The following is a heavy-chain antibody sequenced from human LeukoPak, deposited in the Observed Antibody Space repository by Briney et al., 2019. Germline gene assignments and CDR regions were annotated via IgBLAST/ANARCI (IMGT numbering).Heavy chain of an antibody. Sequence: ASVKLSCKACGYTFTAYYMHWERQAPGQGVEWMGWINPNTGDTNYAQKFQGRVTMTRDTSISTAYMVLSRLRSNDTAVYYCARAPGDRRIIGLWGRGTLVTVSS. J-gene: IGHJ2*01. D-gene: IGHD3-10*01. V-gene: IGHV1-2*02. CDR3: ARAPGDRRIIGL. CDR1: GYTFTAYY. CDR2: INPNTGDT.